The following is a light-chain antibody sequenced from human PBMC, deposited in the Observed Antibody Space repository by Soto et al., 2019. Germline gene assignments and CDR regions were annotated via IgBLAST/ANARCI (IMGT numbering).Light chain of an antibody. V-gene: IGKV1-39*01. CDR1: QDISSS. Sequence: DIQMPQSPSSLSASVGDRVTITCRSSQDISSSLNWYQQKPGKAPKILISPASRLQSGVPSRFSGSGSGIDFTLTIRNLQPEDSATDYCQRSYNTRYAFGQGTKLEIK. CDR2: PAS. J-gene: IGKJ2*01. CDR3: QRSYNTRYA.